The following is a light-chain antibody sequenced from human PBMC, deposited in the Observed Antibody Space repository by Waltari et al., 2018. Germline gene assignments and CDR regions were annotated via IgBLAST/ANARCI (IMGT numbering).Light chain of an antibody. CDR3: QHYVRLPAT. J-gene: IGKJ1*01. V-gene: IGKV3-20*01. CDR2: GAS. Sequence: EIVLTQSPGTLSLSPGERATLSCRASQSVRGSLAWYQQKAGQAPRLLIYGASSRATGIPDRFSGSGYGTDFSLTISRLEPEDFAVYYCQHYVRLPATFGQGTKVEI. CDR1: QSVRGS.